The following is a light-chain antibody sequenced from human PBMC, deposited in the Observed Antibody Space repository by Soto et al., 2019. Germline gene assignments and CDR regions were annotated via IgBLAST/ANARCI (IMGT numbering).Light chain of an antibody. V-gene: IGLV1-40*01. CDR2: GNN. CDR3: QSYDSRLTAYV. J-gene: IGLJ7*01. CDR1: SSSLGAGYD. Sequence: QSVLTQPPSVSGAPGQRVTISCTGSSSSLGAGYDVHWYHQLPGAAPKLLVSGNNNRPSGVPDRFSASKSGTSASLAITGLQTEDEAQYYCQSYDSRLTAYVFGAGTQLTVL.